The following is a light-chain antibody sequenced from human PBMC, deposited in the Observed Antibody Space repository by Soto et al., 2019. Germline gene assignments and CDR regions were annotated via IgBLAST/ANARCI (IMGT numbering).Light chain of an antibody. Sequence: QSVLTQPPSASGSPGQSVTISCTGTNNDVGNYDYVSWYQQHPGKAPKLIIYEVSYRPSGVPDRFSGSKSGNTASLTVSGLQAEDEADYYCNSYGGRNNYVFGTGTKVTVL. CDR2: EVS. J-gene: IGLJ1*01. CDR1: NNDVGNYDY. V-gene: IGLV2-8*01. CDR3: NSYGGRNNYV.